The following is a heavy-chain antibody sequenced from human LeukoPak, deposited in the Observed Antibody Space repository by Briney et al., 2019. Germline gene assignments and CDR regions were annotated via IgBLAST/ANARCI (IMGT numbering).Heavy chain of an antibody. CDR1: GFTFSSYG. D-gene: IGHD5-18*01. J-gene: IGHJ3*02. Sequence: PGGSLRLSCAASGFTFSSYGMHWVRQAPGKGLEWVAVISYDGSNKYYADSVKGRFTISRDNSKNTLYLQMSNLRAEDTAVYYCAKDGLRYSYGHYDAFDIWGQGTMVTVSS. CDR2: ISYDGSNK. CDR3: AKDGLRYSYGHYDAFDI. V-gene: IGHV3-30*18.